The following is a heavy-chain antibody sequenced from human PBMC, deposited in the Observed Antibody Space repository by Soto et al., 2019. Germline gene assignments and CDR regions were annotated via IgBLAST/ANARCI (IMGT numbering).Heavy chain of an antibody. Sequence: SETLSLTCTVSGGSISSYYWRWIRQPPGKGLEWIGYIYYSGSTNYNPSLKSRVTISVDTSKNQFSLKLSSVTAADTAVYYCARSSGYDRYNWFDPWGQGTLVTVSS. CDR2: IYYSGST. CDR3: ARSSGYDRYNWFDP. D-gene: IGHD5-12*01. J-gene: IGHJ5*02. V-gene: IGHV4-59*01. CDR1: GGSISSYY.